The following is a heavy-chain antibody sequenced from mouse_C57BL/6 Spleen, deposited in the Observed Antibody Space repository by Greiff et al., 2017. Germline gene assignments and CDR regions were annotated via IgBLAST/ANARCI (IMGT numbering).Heavy chain of an antibody. CDR1: GYTFTDYY. D-gene: IGHD2-3*01. CDR3: ARCDGYYFDY. Sequence: QVQLQQSGPELVKPGASVKISCKASGYTFTDYYINWVKQRPGQGLEWIGWIFPGSGSTYYNDKLKGEATITVDKTSSTAYMLLSILTSEDSAVYYLARCDGYYFDYWGQGTTLTVSS. V-gene: IGHV1-75*01. CDR2: IFPGSGST. J-gene: IGHJ2*01.